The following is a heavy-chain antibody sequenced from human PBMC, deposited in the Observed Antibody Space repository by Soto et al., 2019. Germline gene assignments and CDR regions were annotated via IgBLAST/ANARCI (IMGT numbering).Heavy chain of an antibody. D-gene: IGHD3-22*01. J-gene: IGHJ6*02. CDR1: GGSFSGYY. CDR3: ARATHYYDSSGTPGRVYGMDV. V-gene: IGHV4-34*01. Sequence: KSSETLSLTCAVYGGSFSGYYWSWIRQPPGKGLEWIGEINHSGSTNYNPSLKSRVTISVGTSKNQFSLKLSSVTAADTAVYYCARATHYYDSSGTPGRVYGMDVWGQGTTVTVSS. CDR2: INHSGST.